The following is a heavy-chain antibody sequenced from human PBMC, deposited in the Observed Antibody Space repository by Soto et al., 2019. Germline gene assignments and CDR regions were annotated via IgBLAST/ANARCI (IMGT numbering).Heavy chain of an antibody. CDR1: GFSFSNYG. V-gene: IGHV3-30*03. Sequence: VGSLRLSCAASGFSFSNYGMYWVRQAPGKGLEWVTFISYAGSNEYYADSVQGRFTISRDNSKNTLYLQMNSLRAEDTAVYYCARGLPYDSSGYYSDYWGQGTLVTVSS. J-gene: IGHJ4*02. CDR2: ISYAGSNE. D-gene: IGHD3-22*01. CDR3: ARGLPYDSSGYYSDY.